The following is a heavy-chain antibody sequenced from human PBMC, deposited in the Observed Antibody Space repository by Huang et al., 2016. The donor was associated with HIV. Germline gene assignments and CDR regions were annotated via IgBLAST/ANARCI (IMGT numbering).Heavy chain of an antibody. CDR3: ARHDYVFDS. J-gene: IGHJ4*02. CDR2: IYSGGTT. D-gene: IGHD3-16*01. V-gene: IGHV4-39*01. CDR1: GGSIGSSSYH. Sequence: QLLLQESGPGLVKPSETLSLPCTVSGGSIGSSSYHWAWIRQAPWKGVEWIGSIYSGGTTYYNPSLKSRVTISVDTSKNQFSLTLTSVTAADTAVYYCARHDYVFDSWGQGTLVTVSS.